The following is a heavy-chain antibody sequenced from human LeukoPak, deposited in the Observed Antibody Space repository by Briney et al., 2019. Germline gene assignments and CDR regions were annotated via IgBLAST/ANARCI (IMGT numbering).Heavy chain of an antibody. J-gene: IGHJ5*02. V-gene: IGHV3-23*01. CDR3: VKDGPITGIYLCA. D-gene: IGHD1-1*01. Sequence: GGSLRLSCTASGFTFSDYVMNWVRQAPGKGLEWVSVISNADAYTSYTGSVKGRFTISRDNSKDTLYLQMNDLRAEDTAVYYCVKDGPITGIYLCAWGQGTLVTVS. CDR2: ISNADAYT. CDR1: GFTFSDYV.